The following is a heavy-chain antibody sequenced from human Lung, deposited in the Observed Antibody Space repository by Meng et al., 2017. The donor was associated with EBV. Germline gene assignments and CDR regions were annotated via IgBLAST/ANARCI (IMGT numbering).Heavy chain of an antibody. CDR1: GFTFSDYY. CDR2: ISSSGSNI. Sequence: QVQRVESGGGLVMPGGSLRLACAASGFTFSDYYMSWIRQAPGKGLEWVSYISSSGSNIYYADSVKGRFTISRDNDKNSLYLQMNSLRAEDTAVYYCAGVSGAYGYFQHWGQGTLVTVSA. D-gene: IGHD3-16*01. CDR3: AGVSGAYGYFQH. V-gene: IGHV3-11*01. J-gene: IGHJ1*01.